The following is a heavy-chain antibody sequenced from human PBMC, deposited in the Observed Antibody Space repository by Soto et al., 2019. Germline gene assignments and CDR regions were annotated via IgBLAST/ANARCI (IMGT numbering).Heavy chain of an antibody. CDR1: GLIFSNHW. V-gene: IGHV3-7*01. Sequence: EVQLVESGGQLVQPGGSLRLSCAASGLIFSNHWMSWVRQAPGKGLEWVAHIKPDGSEKYYVDSVKGRFTISRDNAKNSLSLQMNSLRAEDTAVYYCARGHYGMDVWGQGTTVTVSS. CDR2: IKPDGSEK. J-gene: IGHJ6*02. CDR3: ARGHYGMDV.